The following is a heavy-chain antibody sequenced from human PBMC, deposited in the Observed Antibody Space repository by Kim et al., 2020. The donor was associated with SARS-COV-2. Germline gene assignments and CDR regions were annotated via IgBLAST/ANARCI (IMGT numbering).Heavy chain of an antibody. CDR3: AKDSSPWGDQFDS. CDR2: ISWNSGSI. V-gene: IGHV3-9*01. J-gene: IGHJ4*02. D-gene: IGHD2-21*02. Sequence: GGSLRLSCAASGFTFDEYAMHWVRQAPGKGLEWVSGISWNSGSIGYADSVKGRFTISRDNAKNSLYLQMNSLRAEDSALYYCAKDSSPWGDQFDSWGQGTLVTVSS. CDR1: GFTFDEYA.